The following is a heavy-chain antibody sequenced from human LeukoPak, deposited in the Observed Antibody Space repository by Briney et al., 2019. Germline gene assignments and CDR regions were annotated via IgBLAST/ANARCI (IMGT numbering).Heavy chain of an antibody. D-gene: IGHD3-10*01. Sequence: GASVKVSCKASGYTFTSHYMHWVRQAPGQGLEWMGIIKPSGGSTSYAQKFQGRVTMTRDTSTSTVYMELSSLRAEDTAVYYCARAGLYGSGSYYSGMDVWGQGTTVTVSS. CDR2: IKPSGGST. J-gene: IGHJ6*02. CDR1: GYTFTSHY. V-gene: IGHV1-46*01. CDR3: ARAGLYGSGSYYSGMDV.